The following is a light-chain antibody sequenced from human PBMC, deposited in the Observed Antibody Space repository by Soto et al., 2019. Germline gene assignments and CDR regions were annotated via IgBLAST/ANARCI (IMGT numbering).Light chain of an antibody. CDR1: QSVSSN. Sequence: EIVLTQSPGTLSLSPGERATLSCRASQSVSSNLAWYQQKPGQAPRPLIYGASSRATGIPDRFSGSGSGTDFTLTISRLEPEDFAVYYCQQYGSSPRTFGQGTKVDIK. V-gene: IGKV3-20*01. J-gene: IGKJ1*01. CDR2: GAS. CDR3: QQYGSSPRT.